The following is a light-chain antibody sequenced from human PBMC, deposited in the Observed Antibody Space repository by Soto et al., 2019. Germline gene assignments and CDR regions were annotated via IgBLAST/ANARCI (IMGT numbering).Light chain of an antibody. V-gene: IGKV1-9*01. J-gene: IGKJ5*01. CDR2: AAS. CDR3: QQFYDLPIT. CDR1: QGISNY. Sequence: DIQLTQSPSFLSASVGDRVTITCRASQGISNYLAWYQQRPGKAPKLLIYAASTLQTGVPSRFSGHGPGKHFTFTISSLQPDDSGTYYCQQFYDLPITFGQGTRXE.